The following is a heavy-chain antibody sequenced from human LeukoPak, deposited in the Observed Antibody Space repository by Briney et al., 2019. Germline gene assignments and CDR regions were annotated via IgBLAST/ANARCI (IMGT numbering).Heavy chain of an antibody. J-gene: IGHJ4*02. CDR1: GGSFSGYY. D-gene: IGHD6-19*01. CDR2: INHSGST. CDR3: ATGVAVAVFDY. V-gene: IGHV4-34*01. Sequence: SETLSLTCAVYGGSFSGYYWSWIRQPPGKGLEWIGEINHSGSTNYNPSLKSRVTISVDTSKNQFSLKLSSVTAADTAVYYCATGVAVAVFDYWGQGTLVNVSS.